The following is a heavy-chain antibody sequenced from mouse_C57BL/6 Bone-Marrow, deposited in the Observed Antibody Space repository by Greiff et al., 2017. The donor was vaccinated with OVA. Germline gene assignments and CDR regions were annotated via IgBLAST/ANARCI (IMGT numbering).Heavy chain of an antibody. J-gene: IGHJ2*01. CDR1: GYTFTSYD. CDR2: IYPRDGST. Sequence: QVQLKESGPELVKPGASVKLSCKASGYTFTSYDINWVKQRPGQGLEWIGWIYPRDGSTKYNEKFKGKATLTVDTSSSTAYMELHSLTSEDSAVYFCASEYYYGRDYWGQGTTLTVSS. V-gene: IGHV1-85*01. CDR3: ASEYYYGRDY. D-gene: IGHD1-1*01.